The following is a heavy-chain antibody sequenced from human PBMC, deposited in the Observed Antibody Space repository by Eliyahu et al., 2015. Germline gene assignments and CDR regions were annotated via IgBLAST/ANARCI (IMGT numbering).Heavy chain of an antibody. CDR1: GXTFSSYA. Sequence: QVQLVQSGAEVKKPGSXVKVSXXASGXTFSSYAISWVRQAPGQGPEWMGGIIPIFGTANYAQKFQGRVTITADKSTSTAYMELSSLRSEDTAVYYCAXAPLTALPGHWFDPWGQGTLVTVSS. CDR3: AXAPLTALPGHWFDP. V-gene: IGHV1-69*06. J-gene: IGHJ5*02. D-gene: IGHD3-10*01. CDR2: IIPIFGTA.